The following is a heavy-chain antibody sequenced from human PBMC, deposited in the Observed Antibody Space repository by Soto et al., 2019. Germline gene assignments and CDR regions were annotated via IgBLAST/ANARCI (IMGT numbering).Heavy chain of an antibody. CDR1: GGSLSSYG. V-gene: IGHV1-69*11. Sequence: QVQLVQSGSEVKKPGSSVKVSCQASGGSLSSYGISWVRQAPGQGLEWMGRVIPFLGTVNYAKKFQGRVTITADESTNTAYMELRSLRTDDTAVYYCARGPNQIYFDSGDYNELDHWGQGTLVTISS. J-gene: IGHJ4*02. D-gene: IGHD3-22*01. CDR3: ARGPNQIYFDSGDYNELDH. CDR2: VIPFLGTV.